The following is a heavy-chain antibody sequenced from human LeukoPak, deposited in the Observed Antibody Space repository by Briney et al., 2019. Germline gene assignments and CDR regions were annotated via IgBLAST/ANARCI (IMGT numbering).Heavy chain of an antibody. D-gene: IGHD6-25*01. CDR3: AREAAGTFDY. V-gene: IGHV1-69*01. J-gene: IGHJ4*02. Sequence: SVKVSCKASGGTFSSYAISWVRQAPGQGLEWMGGIIPIFGTANYAQKFQGRVTITADESTSTAYMELRSLRSDDTAVYYCAREAAGTFDYWGQGTLVTVSS. CDR1: GGTFSSYA. CDR2: IIPIFGTA.